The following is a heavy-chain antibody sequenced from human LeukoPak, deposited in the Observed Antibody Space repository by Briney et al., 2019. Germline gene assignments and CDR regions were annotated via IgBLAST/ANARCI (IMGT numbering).Heavy chain of an antibody. D-gene: IGHD3-10*01. Sequence: SETLSLTCTVSGGSISSSTYYWGWIRQSPGKGLEWIGSISYTGNTYYNPSLKSRVTISVDTSKSQFSLRLSSVTAAGTAVYYCASLSYYYGSGSYAPDAFDIWGQGTMVTVSA. CDR1: GGSISSSTYY. CDR3: ASLSYYYGSGSYAPDAFDI. CDR2: ISYTGNT. V-gene: IGHV4-39*01. J-gene: IGHJ3*02.